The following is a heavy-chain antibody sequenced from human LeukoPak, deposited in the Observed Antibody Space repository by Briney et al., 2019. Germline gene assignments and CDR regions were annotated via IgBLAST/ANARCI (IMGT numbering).Heavy chain of an antibody. V-gene: IGHV3-30*18. J-gene: IGHJ5*02. D-gene: IGHD6-19*01. Sequence: GGSLRLSCAASGFIFSTYGRHWVRQAPGKGLEWVAVISYDGSNKYYADSVKGRFTISRDNSKNTLYLQMNSLRGEDTAVYYCAKDTRGYSSGWYDHWGQGTLVTVSS. CDR3: AKDTRGYSSGWYDH. CDR2: ISYDGSNK. CDR1: GFIFSTYG.